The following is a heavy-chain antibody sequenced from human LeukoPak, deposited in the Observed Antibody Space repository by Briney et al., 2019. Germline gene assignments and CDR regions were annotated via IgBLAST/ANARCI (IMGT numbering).Heavy chain of an antibody. CDR2: ISASGANI. J-gene: IGHJ3*01. D-gene: IGHD2-21*02. V-gene: IGHV3-23*01. CDR3: AKVSCGGNCFYAFDV. Sequence: GGSLRLSCATSGFTFSSYAMNWVRQAPGKGLEWVAGISASGANIFYADSVKGRFTISRDSSKSTLFLQMNGLRAEDTAVYYCAKVSCGGNCFYAFDVWGRGTMVAVSS. CDR1: GFTFSSYA.